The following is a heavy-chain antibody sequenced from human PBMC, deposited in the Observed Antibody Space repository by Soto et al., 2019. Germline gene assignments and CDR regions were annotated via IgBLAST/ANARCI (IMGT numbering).Heavy chain of an antibody. V-gene: IGHV1-18*01. Sequence: GASVKVSCKASGYTFTSYGISWVRQAPGQGLEWMGWISAYNGNTNYVQKLQGRVTMTTDTSTSTAYMELRSLRSDDTAVYYCARDSEWLQTYYYYGMDVWGQGTTVTGSS. CDR1: GYTFTSYG. CDR2: ISAYNGNT. D-gene: IGHD5-12*01. CDR3: ARDSEWLQTYYYYGMDV. J-gene: IGHJ6*02.